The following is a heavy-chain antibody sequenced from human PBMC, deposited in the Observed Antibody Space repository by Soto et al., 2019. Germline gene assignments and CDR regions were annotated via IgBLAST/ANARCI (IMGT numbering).Heavy chain of an antibody. CDR2: ITASGSRS. V-gene: IGHV3-23*01. CDR3: AKDFKVSGSYYGSLNYYYGMDV. CDR1: GFTFRSFA. Sequence: QLLESGGDVVQAGGSLRLSCAASGFTFRSFAMSWVRQAPGKGLEWVSSITASGSRSDHADSVKGRFAISRDNFKSALYLQMNSLRPEDTAVYYCAKDFKVSGSYYGSLNYYYGMDVWGQGTTVTVSS. D-gene: IGHD3-10*01. J-gene: IGHJ6*02.